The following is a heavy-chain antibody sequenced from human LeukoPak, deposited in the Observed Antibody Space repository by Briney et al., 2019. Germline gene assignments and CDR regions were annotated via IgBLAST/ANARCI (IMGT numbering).Heavy chain of an antibody. J-gene: IGHJ4*02. CDR1: GASISSYY. D-gene: IGHD3-3*01. Sequence: SETLSLTCTVSGASISSYYWSWIRQPPGKGLEWIGDIYYSGSIKYNPSLKSRVTISVDTSKNQFSLKLSSVTAADTAVYYCARGSKITIFGKFDYWGQGTLVTVSS. CDR2: IYYSGSI. CDR3: ARGSKITIFGKFDY. V-gene: IGHV4-59*12.